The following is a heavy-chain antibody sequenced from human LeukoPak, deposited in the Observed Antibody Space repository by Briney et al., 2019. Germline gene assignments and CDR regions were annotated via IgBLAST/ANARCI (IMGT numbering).Heavy chain of an antibody. CDR1: GFTFDDYA. CDR3: AKDQDGVGLTNWFDP. Sequence: PPGGSLRLSCAASGFTFDDYAMPWVRHAPGKGLEWVSGISWNSGSIGYADSVKGRFTISRDNAKNSLYLQMNSLRAEDTALYYCAKDQDGVGLTNWFDPWGQGTLVTVSS. CDR2: ISWNSGSI. D-gene: IGHD3-10*01. V-gene: IGHV3-9*01. J-gene: IGHJ5*02.